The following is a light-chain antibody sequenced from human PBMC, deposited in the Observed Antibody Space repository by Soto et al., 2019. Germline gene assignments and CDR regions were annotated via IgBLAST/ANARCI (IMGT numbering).Light chain of an antibody. Sequence: EIVLTQSPATLSLSPGERATLSCRASQSVNNYLAWYQQKPGQVPRLLIYDASNRATGIPARFSGSGSGTDFTLTVSSLETEDFSVYYCQQYGSSPWTFGQGTKVDIK. CDR3: QQYGSSPWT. CDR1: QSVNNY. CDR2: DAS. V-gene: IGKV3-11*01. J-gene: IGKJ1*01.